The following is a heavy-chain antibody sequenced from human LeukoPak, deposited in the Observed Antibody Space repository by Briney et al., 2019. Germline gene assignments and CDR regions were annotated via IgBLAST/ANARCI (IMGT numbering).Heavy chain of an antibody. V-gene: IGHV3-48*01. D-gene: IGHD6-6*01. J-gene: IGHJ4*02. Sequence: GGSLRLSCAASGFTFSFYTMNWVRQAPGKGLEWVSYISSTSSAIYYADSVKGRFTISRDNAKNSLDLHMNSLRAEDTAVYYCAQRGDRSSPFDYWGQGTLVTVSS. CDR3: AQRGDRSSPFDY. CDR1: GFTFSFYT. CDR2: ISSTSSAI.